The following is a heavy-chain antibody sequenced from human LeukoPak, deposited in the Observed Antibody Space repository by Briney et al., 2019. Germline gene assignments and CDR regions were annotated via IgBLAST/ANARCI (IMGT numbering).Heavy chain of an antibody. J-gene: IGHJ4*02. Sequence: ASVKVSCKASGYTFTNYYIHWVRQAPGHGLEWMGIINPSGGSTNYAQKLQGRVTMTRDTSTSKVYMELSSLRSEDTAVYYCARDESRGHDYWGQGTLVIVSS. CDR1: GYTFTNYY. D-gene: IGHD3-22*01. V-gene: IGHV1-46*04. CDR3: ARDESRGHDY. CDR2: INPSGGST.